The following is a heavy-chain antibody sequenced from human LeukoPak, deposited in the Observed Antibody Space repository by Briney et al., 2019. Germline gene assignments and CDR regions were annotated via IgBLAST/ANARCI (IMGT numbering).Heavy chain of an antibody. CDR1: GFTFSSYA. CDR3: ITGIGY. D-gene: IGHD2/OR15-2a*01. V-gene: IGHV3-15*01. CDR2: IRSKTDGETT. Sequence: GGSLRLSCAASGFTFSSYAMSWVRQAPGKGLEWVGRIRSKTDGETTDYAAPVKGRFTITRDDSKNTLYLQMNSLQTDDTAMYYCITGIGYWGQGTLVTVSS. J-gene: IGHJ4*02.